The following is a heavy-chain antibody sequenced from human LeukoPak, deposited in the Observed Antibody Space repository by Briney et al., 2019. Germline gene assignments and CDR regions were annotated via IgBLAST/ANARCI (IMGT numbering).Heavy chain of an antibody. D-gene: IGHD3-22*01. J-gene: IGHJ3*02. CDR3: ARSYYDSSGYYLDAFDI. CDR1: GYTFTSYG. Sequence: ASVKVSCKASGYTFTSYGISWVRQAPGQGLEWMGWISTYNGNTNYAQKLQGRVTMTTDTSTSTAYMELRSLRSDDTAVYYCARSYYDSSGYYLDAFDIWGQGTMVTVSS. CDR2: ISTYNGNT. V-gene: IGHV1-18*01.